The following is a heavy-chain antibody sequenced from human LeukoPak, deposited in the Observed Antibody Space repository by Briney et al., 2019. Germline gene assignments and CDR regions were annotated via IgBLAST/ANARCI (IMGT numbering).Heavy chain of an antibody. Sequence: KASETLSLTWAVSGYSISSGYYWGWIRQPPGKGLEWIGSIYHSGSTYYNPSLKSRVTISVDTSKNQFSLKLSSVTAADTAVYYCASINYETFDYWGQGTLVTVSS. CDR2: IYHSGST. D-gene: IGHD3-3*01. J-gene: IGHJ4*02. CDR1: GYSISSGYY. CDR3: ASINYETFDY. V-gene: IGHV4-38-2*01.